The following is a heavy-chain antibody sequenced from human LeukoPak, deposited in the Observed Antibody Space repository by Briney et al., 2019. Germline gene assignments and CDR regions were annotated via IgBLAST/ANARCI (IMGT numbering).Heavy chain of an antibody. CDR2: ISCDGSNK. D-gene: IGHD3-3*01. Sequence: GGSLRLSCAASGFTFSSYGMHWVRQAPGKGLEWVAVISCDGSNKYYADSVKGRFTISRDNSKNTLYLQMNSLRAEDTAVYYCASGYDFWSGYPYYFDYWGQGTLVTVSS. J-gene: IGHJ4*02. CDR1: GFTFSSYG. CDR3: ASGYDFWSGYPYYFDY. V-gene: IGHV3-30*03.